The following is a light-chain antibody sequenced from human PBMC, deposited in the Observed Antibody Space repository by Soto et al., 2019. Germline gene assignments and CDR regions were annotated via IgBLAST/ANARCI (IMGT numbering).Light chain of an antibody. J-gene: IGLJ3*02. V-gene: IGLV1-44*01. CDR2: NNN. Sequence: SVLTQPPSASGTPGQTVTISCSGSSSNIGSNLVNWYQLLPGTTPRLLIYNNNQRPSAVPDRFSGSKSGTSASLAISGLQSEDEGDYFCALWDDSLNGLRVFGGGTQLTVL. CDR1: SSNIGSNL. CDR3: ALWDDSLNGLRV.